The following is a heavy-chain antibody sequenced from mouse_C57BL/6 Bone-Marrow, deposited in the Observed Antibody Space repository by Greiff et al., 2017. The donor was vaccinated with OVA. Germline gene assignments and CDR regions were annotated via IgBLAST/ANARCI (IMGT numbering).Heavy chain of an antibody. J-gene: IGHJ4*01. D-gene: IGHD2-4*01. Sequence: QVQLQQSGAELVKPGASVKISCKASGYAFSSYWMNWVKQRPGKGLEWIGQIYPGDGDTNYNGKFKGKATLTADKSSSTAYMQLSSLTSEDSAVYFCAREMRLRRRGYYAMDYWGQGTSVTVSS. V-gene: IGHV1-80*01. CDR1: GYAFSSYW. CDR3: AREMRLRRRGYYAMDY. CDR2: IYPGDGDT.